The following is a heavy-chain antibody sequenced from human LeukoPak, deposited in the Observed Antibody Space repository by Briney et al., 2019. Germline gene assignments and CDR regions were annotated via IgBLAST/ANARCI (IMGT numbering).Heavy chain of an antibody. J-gene: IGHJ5*02. CDR1: GGSISIFY. Sequence: PSETLSLTCTVSGGSISIFYWSWLRQPPGKGLEWIGYIFHSGNTNYNPSLKSRVTISVDSSKDQFSLKLSSLTAADTAVYYCARSVSGNPWFDPWGQGTLVTVSS. CDR3: ARSVSGNPWFDP. D-gene: IGHD1-20*01. CDR2: IFHSGNT. V-gene: IGHV4-59*01.